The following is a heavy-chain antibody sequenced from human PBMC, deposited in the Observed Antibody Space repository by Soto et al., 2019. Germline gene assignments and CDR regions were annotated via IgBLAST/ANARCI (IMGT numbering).Heavy chain of an antibody. CDR2: IGGDGEST. CDR1: GFTFSRYA. CDR3: AKVGGFDP. D-gene: IGHD4-17*01. V-gene: IGHV3-23*01. Sequence: GGSLRLSCAASGFTFSRYAMSWVRQIPGRGLECVSAIGGDGESTHYADSVKGRFTISRDNSKNTLYLQLNSLRVEDTAVYYCAKVGGFDPWGQGTPVTVSS. J-gene: IGHJ5*02.